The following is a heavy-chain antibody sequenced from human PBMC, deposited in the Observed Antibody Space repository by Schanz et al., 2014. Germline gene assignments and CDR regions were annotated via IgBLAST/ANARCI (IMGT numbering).Heavy chain of an antibody. J-gene: IGHJ4*02. D-gene: IGHD6-19*01. CDR1: GYTFTSYS. CDR2: INVGNGNM. CDR3: ARGGYSSGWYDRDIAHFDY. V-gene: IGHV1-3*01. Sequence: QVQLIQSGAEVKKPGASVKVSCTASGYTFTSYSIHWVRQAPGQGLEWMGWINVGNGNMKYSQKFQGRVTITRDTSASTAYMELTSLRSEDTAVYYCARGGYSSGWYDRDIAHFDYWGQGTLVAVSS.